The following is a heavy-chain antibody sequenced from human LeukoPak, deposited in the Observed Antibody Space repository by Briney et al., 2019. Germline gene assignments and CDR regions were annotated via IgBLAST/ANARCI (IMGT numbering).Heavy chain of an antibody. Sequence: GGSLRLSCAASGFTFDDYGMSWVRQAPGKGLEWVSGIDWNGGSTAYADSVKGRFTISRDNAKNSLYLEMNSLRAEDTALYYCARGPQSYYFDYWGQGTLVTVSS. V-gene: IGHV3-20*04. J-gene: IGHJ4*02. CDR3: ARGPQSYYFDY. CDR1: GFTFDDYG. CDR2: IDWNGGST.